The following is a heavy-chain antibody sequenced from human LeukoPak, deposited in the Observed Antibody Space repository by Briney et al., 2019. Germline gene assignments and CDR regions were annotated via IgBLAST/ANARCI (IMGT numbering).Heavy chain of an antibody. CDR3: ARDRGRYCSSTSGLGRFDP. V-gene: IGHV4-31*03. J-gene: IGHJ5*02. D-gene: IGHD2-2*01. Sequence: PSETLSLTCTVSGGSISSGGYYWSWIRQHPGKGLEWIGYINYSGSTYYNPSLNSRVTISVDTSKNQFSLKLSSVTAADTAVYYCARDRGRYCSSTSGLGRFDPWGQGTLVTVSS. CDR1: GGSISSGGYY. CDR2: INYSGST.